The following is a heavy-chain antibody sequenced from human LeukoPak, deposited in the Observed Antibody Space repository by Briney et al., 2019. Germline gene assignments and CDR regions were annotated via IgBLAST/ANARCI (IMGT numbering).Heavy chain of an antibody. CDR3: AKDSLEAAGNWDS. Sequence: PGGSLRLSCAASGFTFADYAMYWVRQAPGKGLEWVSLISGDGDSAYYADSVKGRFTISRDNSKNSLYLQMNSLRTEDTALYYCAKDSLEAAGNWDSWGQGTLVTVCS. CDR1: GFTFADYA. V-gene: IGHV3-43*02. CDR2: ISGDGDSA. J-gene: IGHJ4*02. D-gene: IGHD6-13*01.